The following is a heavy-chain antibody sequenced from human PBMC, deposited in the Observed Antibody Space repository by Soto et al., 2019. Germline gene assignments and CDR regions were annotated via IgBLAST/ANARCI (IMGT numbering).Heavy chain of an antibody. CDR3: VKVRVPYQLLCLFDY. CDR2: ISGSGGST. V-gene: IGHV3-23*01. D-gene: IGHD2-2*01. J-gene: IGHJ4*02. Sequence: EVQLLESGGGLVQPGGSLRLSCTASGFTFNNNAMSWVRQAPGKGLEWVSIISGSGGSTLYADSVKGRFTISRDNSKNTVYLQMNSLRAEDTAIYYCVKVRVPYQLLCLFDYWGQGTLVTVSS. CDR1: GFTFNNNA.